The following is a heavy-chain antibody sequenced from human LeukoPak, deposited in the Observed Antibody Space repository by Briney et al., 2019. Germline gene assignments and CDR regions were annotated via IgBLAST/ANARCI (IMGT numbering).Heavy chain of an antibody. J-gene: IGHJ4*02. Sequence: PSETLSLTCTVSRDFISDYYWSWIRQPPGKGLEWIGYTSYSGTTNYNPSLKSRVAISIDTSKNQFSLKLSSVTAADTAVYYCAEGYNPYDFDYWGQGALVTVSS. D-gene: IGHD1-14*01. V-gene: IGHV4-59*03. CDR2: TSYSGTT. CDR3: AEGYNPYDFDY. CDR1: RDFISDYY.